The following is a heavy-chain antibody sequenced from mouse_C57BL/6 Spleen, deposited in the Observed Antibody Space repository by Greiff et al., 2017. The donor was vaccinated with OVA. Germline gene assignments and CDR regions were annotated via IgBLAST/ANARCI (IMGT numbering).Heavy chain of an antibody. D-gene: IGHD1-1*01. J-gene: IGHJ4*01. CDR1: GYTSTDYY. Sequence: EVKLQQSGPELVKPGASVKISCKASGYTSTDYYMNWVKQSHGKSLEWIGDINPNNGGTSYNQKFKGKATLTVDKSSSTAYMELRSLTSEDSAVYYCAPITTVLGAMDYWGQGTSVTVSS. CDR3: APITTVLGAMDY. CDR2: INPNNGGT. V-gene: IGHV1-26*01.